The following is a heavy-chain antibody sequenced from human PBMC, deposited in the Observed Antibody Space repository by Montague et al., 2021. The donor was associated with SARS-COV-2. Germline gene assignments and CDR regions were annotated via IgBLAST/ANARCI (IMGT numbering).Heavy chain of an antibody. Sequence: SLRLSCAASGFTFSLYAMSWVRQAPGKGPQWVSTFTGGNTFYADSVKGXFTISRDNYKNTLYLQMNSLGAEDTAIYYCAKAEESGNYLSVGLDSWGPGTLVTVSS. CDR1: GFTFSLYA. CDR3: AKAEESGNYLSVGLDS. CDR2: FTGGNT. D-gene: IGHD2/OR15-2a*01. V-gene: IGHV3-23*01. J-gene: IGHJ4*02.